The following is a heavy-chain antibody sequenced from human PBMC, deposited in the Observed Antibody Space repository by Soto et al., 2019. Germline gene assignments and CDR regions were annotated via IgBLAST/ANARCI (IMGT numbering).Heavy chain of an antibody. CDR3: ARESGHDDLDI. CDR2: IYYSGST. D-gene: IGHD3-3*01. J-gene: IGHJ3*02. Sequence: EPLSRTCTVSGGSSCSSSYYRGWLGQPPGKGTEWIGSIYYSGSTYYNPSLKSRVTISVYTSNNQFSPKLSSVTAADTAVYYCARESGHDDLDIWGQGTMVTVSS. V-gene: IGHV4-39*01. CDR1: GGSSCSSSYY.